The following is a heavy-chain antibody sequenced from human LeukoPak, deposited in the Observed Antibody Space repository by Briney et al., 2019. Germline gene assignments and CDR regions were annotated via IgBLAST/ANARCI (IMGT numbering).Heavy chain of an antibody. D-gene: IGHD3-10*01. J-gene: IGHJ4*02. CDR2: ISYDGSNK. V-gene: IGHV3-30-3*01. Sequence: GGSLRLSCAASGFTFSSYAMHWVRQAPGKGLEWVAVISYDGSNKYYTDSVKGRFTISRDNAKNSLYLLMNSLRAEDTAMFYCARDILYQGSGRYDYWGQGTPVTVSS. CDR1: GFTFSSYA. CDR3: ARDILYQGSGRYDY.